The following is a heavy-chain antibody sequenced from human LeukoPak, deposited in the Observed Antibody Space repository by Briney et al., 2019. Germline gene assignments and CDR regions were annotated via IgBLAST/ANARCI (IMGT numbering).Heavy chain of an antibody. CDR3: GRGGREDTGYDPLHV. J-gene: IGHJ3*01. CDR2: IIPIFGTA. CDR1: GGTFSSYA. V-gene: IGHV1-69*05. Sequence: GSSVKVSCKASGGTFSSYAISWVRQAPGQGLEWMGGIIPIFGTANYAQKFQGRVTITTDESTSTAYMELSSLRSEDTAVYYCGRGGREDTGYDPLHVRGQGTMVTVSS. D-gene: IGHD3-9*01.